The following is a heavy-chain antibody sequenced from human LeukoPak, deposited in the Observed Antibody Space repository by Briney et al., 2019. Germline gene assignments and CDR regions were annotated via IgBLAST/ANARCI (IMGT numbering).Heavy chain of an antibody. CDR2: IHHDGSNK. J-gene: IGHJ4*02. CDR1: GFTFSSYG. D-gene: IGHD3-3*01. CDR3: AKDFWSGYYTGICDY. Sequence: GGSLRLSCAASGFTFSSYGMHWVRQAPGKGLDWVAFIHHDGSNKYYADSVRGRFTISRDNSKNTLYLQMNSLRAEDTAVYYCAKDFWSGYYTGICDYWGQGTLVTVSS. V-gene: IGHV3-30*02.